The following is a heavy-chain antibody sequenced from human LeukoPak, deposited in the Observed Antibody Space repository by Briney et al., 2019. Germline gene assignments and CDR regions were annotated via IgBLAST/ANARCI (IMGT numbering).Heavy chain of an antibody. D-gene: IGHD3-10*02. Sequence: GRSLRLSCSASGFTFTTYGMNWVRQAPGKVLEWVSYISSSGSTIYYADSVKGRFTISRDTAKNSLYLQMNSLRAEDTAVYYCAELGITMIGGVWGKGTTVTISS. V-gene: IGHV3-48*01. CDR3: AELGITMIGGV. CDR2: ISSSGSTI. CDR1: GFTFTTYG. J-gene: IGHJ6*04.